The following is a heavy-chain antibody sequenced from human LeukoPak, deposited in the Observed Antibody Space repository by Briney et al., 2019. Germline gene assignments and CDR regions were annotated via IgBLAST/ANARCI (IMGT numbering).Heavy chain of an antibody. V-gene: IGHV3-30*02. CDR2: IRYDGSDK. CDR3: APNYDFWSGEDI. J-gene: IGHJ3*02. CDR1: GFIFSSYG. D-gene: IGHD3-3*01. Sequence: PGGSLRLSCAASGFIFSSYGMYWVRQAPGKGLEWVSFIRYDGSDKYYADSVKGRFTISRDNAKNSLYLQMNSLRAEDTAVYYCAPNYDFWSGEDIWGQGTMVTVSS.